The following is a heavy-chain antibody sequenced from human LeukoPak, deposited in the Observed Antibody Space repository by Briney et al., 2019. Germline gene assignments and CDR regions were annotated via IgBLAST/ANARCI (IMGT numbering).Heavy chain of an antibody. J-gene: IGHJ4*02. CDR2: FDPEDGET. CDR1: GYTFTSNY. V-gene: IGHV1-46*01. Sequence: WASVKVSCKASGYTFTSNYMHWVRQAPGKGLEWMGGFDPEDGETIYAQKFQGRVTMTRDTSTNTVYMELSSLRSEDTAVYYCASPHGASYYYFDYWGQGTLVTVSS. CDR3: ASPHGASYYYFDY. D-gene: IGHD4/OR15-4a*01.